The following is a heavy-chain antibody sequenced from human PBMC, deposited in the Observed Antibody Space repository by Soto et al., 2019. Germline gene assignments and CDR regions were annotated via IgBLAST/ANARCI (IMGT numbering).Heavy chain of an antibody. Sequence: QVQLMEFGGGVVQPGRSLTLSCVASGFTFSNYGMHWVRQTPGKGLEWVAVIWNDGSNKYYADSVKGRFTISRDNSKSTLYVQMNSLTVEDTALYYCAREAYSSSYGRRPHYFDYWGQGTLVTVSS. V-gene: IGHV3-33*01. CDR3: AREAYSSSYGRRPHYFDY. CDR2: IWNDGSNK. J-gene: IGHJ4*02. D-gene: IGHD6-6*01. CDR1: GFTFSNYG.